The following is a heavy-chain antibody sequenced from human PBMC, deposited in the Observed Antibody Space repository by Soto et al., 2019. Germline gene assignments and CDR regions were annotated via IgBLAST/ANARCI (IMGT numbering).Heavy chain of an antibody. Sequence: QLQLQESGPGLVKPSETLSLTCTVSGGSISSSSYYWGWIRQPPGKGLEWIGSIYYSGSTYYNPSLKSRVTISVDTSKNQFSLKLSSVTAADTAVYYCATLVSYSGSYFDAFDIWGQGTMVTVSS. CDR1: GGSISSSSYY. CDR3: ATLVSYSGSYFDAFDI. V-gene: IGHV4-39*01. J-gene: IGHJ3*02. CDR2: IYYSGST. D-gene: IGHD1-26*01.